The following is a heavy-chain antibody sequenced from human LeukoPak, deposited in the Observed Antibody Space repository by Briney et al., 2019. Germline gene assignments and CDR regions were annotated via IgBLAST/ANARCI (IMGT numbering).Heavy chain of an antibody. Sequence: SETLSLTCAVYGGSFSGYYWSWIRQPPGKGLEWIGEINYSGSTNYNASLKSRVTISIDTSKNQFSLKLSSVTAADTAVYYCARGLQRLPAGGYWGQGTLVTVSS. CDR3: ARGLQRLPAGGY. V-gene: IGHV4-34*01. CDR2: INYSGST. CDR1: GGSFSGYY. D-gene: IGHD6-25*01. J-gene: IGHJ4*02.